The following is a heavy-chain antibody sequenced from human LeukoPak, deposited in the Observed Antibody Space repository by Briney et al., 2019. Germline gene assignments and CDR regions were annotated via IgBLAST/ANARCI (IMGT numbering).Heavy chain of an antibody. CDR1: GFTFSSYA. V-gene: IGHV3-23*01. CDR2: ISGSGGST. D-gene: IGHD2-2*01. Sequence: GGSLRLSCAASGFTFSSYAMSWVRQAPGKGLEWVSAISGSGGSTYYADSVKGRFTISRDNSKNTLYLQMNSLRAEDTAVYYCAKDVLAISTGCSWDYWGQGTLVTVSS. CDR3: AKDVLAISTGCSWDY. J-gene: IGHJ4*02.